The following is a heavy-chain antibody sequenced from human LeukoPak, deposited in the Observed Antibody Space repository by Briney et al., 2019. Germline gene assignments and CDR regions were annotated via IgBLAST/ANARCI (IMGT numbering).Heavy chain of an antibody. Sequence: GGSLRLSCAASGFTFSNYAMSWVRQAPGKGLEWVSSISDSADTTYYADSVKGRFTISRDNSKNTMFLQMNSLRAEDTAVYYCAKRTTVRRGATGGDYWGQGTLVTVSS. D-gene: IGHD4-11*01. V-gene: IGHV3-23*01. J-gene: IGHJ4*02. CDR3: AKRTTVRRGATGGDY. CDR2: ISDSADTT. CDR1: GFTFSNYA.